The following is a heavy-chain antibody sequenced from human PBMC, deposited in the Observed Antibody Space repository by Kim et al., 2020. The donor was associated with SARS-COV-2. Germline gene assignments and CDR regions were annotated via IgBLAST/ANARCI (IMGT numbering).Heavy chain of an antibody. V-gene: IGHV5-51*01. Sequence: YSPSFQGQVTSSADKSISTAYLQWSSLKASDTAMYYCARLRKDKNDAFDIWGQGTMVTVSS. J-gene: IGHJ3*02. CDR3: ARLRKDKNDAFDI. D-gene: IGHD4-17*01.